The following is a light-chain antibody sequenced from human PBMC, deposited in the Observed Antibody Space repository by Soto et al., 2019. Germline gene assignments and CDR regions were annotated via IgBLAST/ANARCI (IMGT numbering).Light chain of an antibody. J-gene: IGKJ1*01. Sequence: PGERATFSCRASQSVSGTYLAWYRQKPGQAPRLLIYGASSRATGIPDRFSGSGSGTDFTLTISRLEPEDSAVYYCQHYGTSPRTFGQGTKVEIK. V-gene: IGKV3-20*01. CDR1: QSVSGTY. CDR2: GAS. CDR3: QHYGTSPRT.